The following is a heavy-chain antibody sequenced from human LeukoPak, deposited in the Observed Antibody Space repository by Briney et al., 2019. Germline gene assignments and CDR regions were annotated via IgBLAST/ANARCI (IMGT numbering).Heavy chain of an antibody. CDR1: GFTFSSCA. V-gene: IGHV3-23*01. CDR2: ISGSGGRP. Sequence: PGRSLRPSCAASGFTFSSCAMSWVRQAPGKGLEWVSAISGSGGRPYYADSVKGRFTISRDNSKNTLYLQMNSLRAEDTAVYYCARHPEPGYCSSTSCHESYFDYWGQGTLVTVSS. J-gene: IGHJ4*02. CDR3: ARHPEPGYCSSTSCHESYFDY. D-gene: IGHD2-2*01.